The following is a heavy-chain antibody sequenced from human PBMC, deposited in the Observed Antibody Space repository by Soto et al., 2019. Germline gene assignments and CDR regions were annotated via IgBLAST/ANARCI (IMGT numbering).Heavy chain of an antibody. Sequence: QVQLVQSGAEVKKPGSSVKVSCKASGGTFSSYAISWVRQAPGQGLEWMGGIIPIFGTANYAHKFQGRVTITADESTSTAYMELSSLRSENTAVYYCARFSATTWFGEVLPRGYFDYWGQGTLVTVSS. CDR3: ARFSATTWFGEVLPRGYFDY. V-gene: IGHV1-69*01. CDR1: GGTFSSYA. J-gene: IGHJ4*02. D-gene: IGHD3-10*01. CDR2: IIPIFGTA.